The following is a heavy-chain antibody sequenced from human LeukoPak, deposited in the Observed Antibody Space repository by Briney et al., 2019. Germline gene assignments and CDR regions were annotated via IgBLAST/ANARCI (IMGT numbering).Heavy chain of an antibody. CDR1: GFTFSSYE. CDR2: ISISGSTI. CDR3: ARDVGGYDSDY. Sequence: GGSLRLSCAASGFTFSSYEMNWVRQAPGKGLEWVSYISISGSTIYYADSVKGRFTISRDNAKNSLYLQMNSLRAEDTAVYYCARDVGGYDSDYWGQGTLVTVSS. D-gene: IGHD5-12*01. V-gene: IGHV3-48*03. J-gene: IGHJ4*02.